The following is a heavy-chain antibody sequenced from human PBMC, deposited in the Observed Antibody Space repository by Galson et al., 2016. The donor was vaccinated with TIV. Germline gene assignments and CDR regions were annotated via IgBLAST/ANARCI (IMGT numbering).Heavy chain of an antibody. Sequence: SVKVSCKASGDIFRRYCISWVRQAPGQGLEWRGASIPLFGTVKYEHTFQGTLTITTDEYTGTVYMELSSLTSEDTAISYWARVPQTYDYYMDGWGKGTTVTVSS. CDR3: ARVPQTYDYYMDG. J-gene: IGHJ6*03. CDR1: GDIFRRYC. V-gene: IGHV1-69*05. CDR2: SIPLFGTV.